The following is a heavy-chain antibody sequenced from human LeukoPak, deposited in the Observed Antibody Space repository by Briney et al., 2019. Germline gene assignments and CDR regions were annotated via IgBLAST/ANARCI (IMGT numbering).Heavy chain of an antibody. CDR3: ARRLVAAATRVFDY. CDR2: IGSGGGAT. V-gene: IGHV3-23*01. CDR1: EFTFSTYA. Sequence: SGGSLRLSCAASEFTFSTYAMSWVRQAPGKGLEWVSAIGSGGGATYYADSVKGLFTVSRDNSKNTLYLQMNSLRAEDTAVYYCARRLVAAATRVFDYWGQGTLVTVSS. J-gene: IGHJ4*02. D-gene: IGHD2-15*01.